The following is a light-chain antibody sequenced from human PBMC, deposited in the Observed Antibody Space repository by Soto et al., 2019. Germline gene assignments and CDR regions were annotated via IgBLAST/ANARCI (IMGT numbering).Light chain of an antibody. CDR3: QQTYRHPRT. CDR2: GSS. Sequence: DIQMTQSPSSVSASVGDSVSFACQSSQTVKNNVNWYQHKRGKAPKLLISGSSNLQNGVPPRFSGSGNGTDFTLTINSLQPEDAATYYCQQTYRHPRTFGQGTSVDIK. V-gene: IGKV1-39*01. J-gene: IGKJ1*01. CDR1: QTVKNN.